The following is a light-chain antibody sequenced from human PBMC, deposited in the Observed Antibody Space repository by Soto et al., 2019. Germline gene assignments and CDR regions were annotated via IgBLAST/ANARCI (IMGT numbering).Light chain of an antibody. CDR3: QQYNNWWT. J-gene: IGKJ1*01. Sequence: EIVMTQSPATLSASPGERVTLSCRASQSVSNNLAWYQQKPGQAPRLRIYGASTRATGLPARFSGSGSGTEFTLTIRSLQSEDFAVYYCQQYNNWWTFGQGTKVDIK. CDR2: GAS. CDR1: QSVSNN. V-gene: IGKV3-15*01.